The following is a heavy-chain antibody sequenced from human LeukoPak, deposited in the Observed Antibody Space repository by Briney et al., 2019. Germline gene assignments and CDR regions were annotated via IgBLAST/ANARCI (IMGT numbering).Heavy chain of an antibody. V-gene: IGHV4-34*01. CDR2: INHGGST. D-gene: IGHD5-24*01. Sequence: SETLSLTCAVYGGSFSGYYWSWIRQPPGKGLEWIGEINHGGSTNYNPSLKSRVTISVDTSKNQFSLKLSSVTAADTAVYYCAGVEMATIKGYYFDYWGQGTLVTVPS. CDR1: GGSFSGYY. J-gene: IGHJ4*02. CDR3: AGVEMATIKGYYFDY.